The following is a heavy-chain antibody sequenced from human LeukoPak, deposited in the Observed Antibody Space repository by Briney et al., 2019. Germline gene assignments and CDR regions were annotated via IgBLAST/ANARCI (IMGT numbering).Heavy chain of an antibody. Sequence: GGSLRLSCVASGFTFSNHAMTWVRQAPGKGLEWVSAISACGVDTFYAPSVKGRFTISRDNSKNTLYLQINSLRAEDTAIYYCAKDVWWSVSWGQGTLVTVSS. J-gene: IGHJ5*02. V-gene: IGHV3-23*01. CDR1: GFTFSNHA. CDR3: AKDVWWSVS. D-gene: IGHD2-8*02. CDR2: ISACGVDT.